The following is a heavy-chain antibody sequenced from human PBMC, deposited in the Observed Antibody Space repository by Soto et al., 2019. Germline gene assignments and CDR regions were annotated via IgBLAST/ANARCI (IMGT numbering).Heavy chain of an antibody. CDR2: IRGDGGDT. CDR3: AKLVNSDSDY. V-gene: IGHV3-23*01. D-gene: IGHD3-16*02. CDR1: GLTFRSTG. J-gene: IGHJ4*02. Sequence: GGSLRLSCAASGLTFRSTGMSWVRQAPGKGLEWVSSIRGDGGDTSYADSVKGRFTMSRDKSKSMLYLQMSSLRAEDTAVYYCAKLVNSDSDYWGQGPMVAVYS.